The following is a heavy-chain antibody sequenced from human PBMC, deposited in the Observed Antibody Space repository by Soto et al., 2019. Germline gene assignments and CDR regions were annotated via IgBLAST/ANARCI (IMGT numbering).Heavy chain of an antibody. CDR2: INHSGST. Sequence: SETLSLTCAVYGGSFSGYYWSWIRQPLGKGLEWIGEINHSGSTDYNPSLRSRVTISVDTSKNQFSLKLSSVTAADTAVYYCARGQKGSGYPLSSYYYMDVWGKGTTVTVSS. CDR1: GGSFSGYY. V-gene: IGHV4-34*01. J-gene: IGHJ6*03. D-gene: IGHD3-3*01. CDR3: ARGQKGSGYPLSSYYYMDV.